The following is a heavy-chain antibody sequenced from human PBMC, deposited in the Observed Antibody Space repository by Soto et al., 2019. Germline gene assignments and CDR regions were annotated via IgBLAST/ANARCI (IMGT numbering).Heavy chain of an antibody. CDR3: IWQQDFYYGRAV. Sequence: EVQLVESGGGLVTPGGSLTLSCAASGFSFSPAWMNWVRQAPGKGLEWVGLIKSKGGGGTADYAAPVKGRFIISGDDSKTTIFLQMNSLKHEDTALYYCIWQQDFYYGRAVWGQGTTVTVSS. D-gene: IGHD6-13*01. V-gene: IGHV3-15*07. CDR1: GFSFSPAW. CDR2: IKSKGGGGTA. J-gene: IGHJ6*02.